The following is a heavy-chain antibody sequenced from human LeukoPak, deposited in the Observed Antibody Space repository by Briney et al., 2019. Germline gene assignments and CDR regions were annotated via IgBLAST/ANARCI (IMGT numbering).Heavy chain of an antibody. Sequence: GGSLRLSCEASGFXFSNAWISWVRQAPGKGREWVGFIRSKAYGGTTEYAASVKGRFTISRDDSKSIAYLQMNSLKTEDTAVYYCTSDRIAYCGGDCYRDLDYWGQGTLVTVSP. CDR2: IRSKAYGGTT. CDR3: TSDRIAYCGGDCYRDLDY. J-gene: IGHJ4*02. CDR1: GFXFSNAW. D-gene: IGHD2-21*02. V-gene: IGHV3-49*04.